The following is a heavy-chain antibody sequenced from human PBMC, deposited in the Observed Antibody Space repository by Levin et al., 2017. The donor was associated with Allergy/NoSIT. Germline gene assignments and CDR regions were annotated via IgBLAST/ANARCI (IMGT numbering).Heavy chain of an antibody. CDR1: GGSISSYY. J-gene: IGHJ6*02. V-gene: IGHV4-4*07. Sequence: PSETLSLTCTVSGGSISSYYWSWIRQPAGKGLEWIGRIYTSGSTNYNPSLKSRVTMSVDTSKNQFSLKLSSVTAADTAVYYCARDAVLNCSGGSCYSGSYYYYYGMDVWGQGTTVTVSS. D-gene: IGHD2-15*01. CDR2: IYTSGST. CDR3: ARDAVLNCSGGSCYSGSYYYYYGMDV.